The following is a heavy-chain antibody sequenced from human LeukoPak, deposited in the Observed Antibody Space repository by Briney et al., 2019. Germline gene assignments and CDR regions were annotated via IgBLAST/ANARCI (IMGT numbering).Heavy chain of an antibody. J-gene: IGHJ4*02. CDR2: ISGSGGST. D-gene: IGHD6-19*01. V-gene: IGHV3-23*01. Sequence: GGSLRLSCAASGFTFSSYAMSWVRQAPEKGLEWVSAISGSGGSTYYADSVKGRFTISRDNSKNTLYLQMSSLRAEDTAVYYCVKDRGGGSSGWYYFDYWGQGTLVTVSS. CDR3: VKDRGGGSSGWYYFDY. CDR1: GFTFSSYA.